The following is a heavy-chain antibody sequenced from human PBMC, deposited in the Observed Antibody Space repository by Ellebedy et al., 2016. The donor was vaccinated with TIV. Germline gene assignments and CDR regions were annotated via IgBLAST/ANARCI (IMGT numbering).Heavy chain of an antibody. CDR2: MNPNSGNT. J-gene: IGHJ6*03. D-gene: IGHD5-12*01. Sequence: ASVKVSCXASGYTFTSYDLNWVRQATGQGLEWMGWMNPNSGNTGYAQRFQGRVTMTRNTSISTAYMELSSLISEDTAVYYCARVVRLNYYDYMDVWGKGTTVTVSS. CDR1: GYTFTSYD. V-gene: IGHV1-8*01. CDR3: ARVVRLNYYDYMDV.